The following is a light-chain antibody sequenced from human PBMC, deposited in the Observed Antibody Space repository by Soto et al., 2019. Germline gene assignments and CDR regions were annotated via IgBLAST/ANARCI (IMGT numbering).Light chain of an antibody. CDR3: QPQGT. J-gene: IGKJ2*02. CDR1: QSVSSY. Sequence: EIVLTQSPATLSLSPGERATLSCRASQSVSSYLAWYQQKPGQAPRLLIYDASNRATGIPARFSGSGSGTDFTLTISSLAPEDFAVYYCQPQGTFGQGTKLEIK. CDR2: DAS. V-gene: IGKV3-11*01.